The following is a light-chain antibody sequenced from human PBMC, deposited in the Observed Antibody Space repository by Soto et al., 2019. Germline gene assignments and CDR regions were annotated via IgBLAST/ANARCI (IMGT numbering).Light chain of an antibody. CDR1: QSVGSL. J-gene: IGKJ5*01. Sequence: EIVLTQSPATLSVSPGERATLSCRASQSVGSLLAWYQQKPGQAPRLLIYRASSRATGISGSFSGSGSGTEFTLTIPSLQSEDFAVYYCQQYNKWPITFGQGTRLEIK. V-gene: IGKV3-15*01. CDR2: RAS. CDR3: QQYNKWPIT.